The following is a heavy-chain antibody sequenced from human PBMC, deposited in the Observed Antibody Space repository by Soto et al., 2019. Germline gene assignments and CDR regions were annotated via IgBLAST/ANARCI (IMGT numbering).Heavy chain of an antibody. CDR2: IIPIFGTA. D-gene: IGHD5-12*01. CDR1: GGTFSSYA. J-gene: IGHJ2*01. CDR3: ARDRRDGYKGPGWYFDL. V-gene: IGHV1-69*13. Sequence: GASVKVSCKASGGTFSSYAISWVRQAPGQGLEWMGGIIPIFGTANYAQKFQGRVTITADESTSTAYMELSSLRSEDTAVYYCARDRRDGYKGPGWYFDLWGRGTLVTVSS.